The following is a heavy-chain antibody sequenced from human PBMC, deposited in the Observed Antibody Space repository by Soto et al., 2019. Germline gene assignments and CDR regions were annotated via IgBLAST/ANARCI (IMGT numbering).Heavy chain of an antibody. V-gene: IGHV1-69*01. CDR2: IIPIFGTA. CDR3: ARDRGHLVATLTMGYYGMDV. J-gene: IGHJ6*02. CDR1: GGTFSSYA. D-gene: IGHD5-12*01. Sequence: QVPLVQSGAEVKKPGSSVKVSCKASGGTFSSYAISWVRQAPGQGLEWMGGIIPIFGTANYAQKFQGRVTITADESTGTDDMELSSRRSEDTAVYYCARDRGHLVATLTMGYYGMDVWGQGTTVTVSS.